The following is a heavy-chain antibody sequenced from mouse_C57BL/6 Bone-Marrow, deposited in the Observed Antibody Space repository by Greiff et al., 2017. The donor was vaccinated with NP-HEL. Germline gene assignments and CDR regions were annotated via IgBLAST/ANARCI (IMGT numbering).Heavy chain of an antibody. CDR1: GFTFSSYA. V-gene: IGHV5-4*03. CDR3: ARLPLRDY. Sequence: DVKLVESGGGLVKPGGSLKLSCAASGFTFSSYAMSWVRQTPEKRLEWVATISDGGSYTYYPDNVKGRFTISRDNAKNNLYLQMSHLKSEDTAMYYCARLPLRDYWGQGTTLTVSS. CDR2: ISDGGSYT. J-gene: IGHJ2*01. D-gene: IGHD2-12*01.